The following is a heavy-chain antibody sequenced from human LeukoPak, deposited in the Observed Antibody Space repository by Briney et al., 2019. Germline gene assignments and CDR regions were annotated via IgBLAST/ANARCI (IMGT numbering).Heavy chain of an antibody. CDR1: GFTFSSYT. J-gene: IGHJ4*02. Sequence: GGSLRLSCAASGFTFSSYTMNWVRQAPGKGLEWVSSISSSSSYIYYADSVKGRSTISRDNAKNSLYLQMKSLGAEDTAVYYCARGAYGGGDYWGQGTLVTVSS. CDR3: ARGAYGGGDY. D-gene: IGHD4-23*01. V-gene: IGHV3-21*01. CDR2: ISSSSSYI.